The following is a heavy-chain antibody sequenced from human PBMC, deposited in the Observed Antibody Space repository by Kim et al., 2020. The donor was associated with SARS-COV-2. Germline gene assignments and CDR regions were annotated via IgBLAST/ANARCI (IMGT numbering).Heavy chain of an antibody. Sequence: GGSLRLSRAASGFTFSSYDMHWVRQATGKGLEWVSAIGTAGDTYYPGSVKGRFTISRENAKNSLYLQMNSLRAGDTAVYYCARGYYDCSGYNTFRYWYFDLWGRGTLVTVSS. J-gene: IGHJ2*01. CDR3: ARGYYDCSGYNTFRYWYFDL. CDR2: IGTAGDT. D-gene: IGHD3-22*01. CDR1: GFTFSSYD. V-gene: IGHV3-13*01.